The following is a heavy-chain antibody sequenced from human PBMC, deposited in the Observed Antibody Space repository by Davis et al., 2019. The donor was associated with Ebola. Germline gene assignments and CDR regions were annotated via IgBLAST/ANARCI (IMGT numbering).Heavy chain of an antibody. D-gene: IGHD4-17*01. V-gene: IGHV3-7*01. CDR1: GCTFSKCG. CDR3: ARDSDSGSYHGMDG. J-gene: IGHJ6*02. Sequence: SLMPPCVYPGCTFSKCGLQRVRQAPAKGLEGVAYIKQDGSEQDYVDSVNGRFTISRDNAKNSLYLQMNSLRAEDTAVYYCARDSDSGSYHGMDGWGQGTTVTVSS. CDR2: IKQDGSEQ.